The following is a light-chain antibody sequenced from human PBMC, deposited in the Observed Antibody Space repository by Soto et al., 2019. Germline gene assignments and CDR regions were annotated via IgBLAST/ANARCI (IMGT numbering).Light chain of an antibody. CDR2: GAS. V-gene: IGKV3-15*01. CDR1: QSVNNN. J-gene: IGKJ2*01. Sequence: EIILTQSPASLSVSPGERATLSCRASQSVNNNLAWYQQKPGQAPRLLIYGASTRATGIPGRFRGSGSGTEFTLTITSLQSEDFAVYFCQQYNNLPPDTFGQGNTLEIK. CDR3: QQYNNLPPDT.